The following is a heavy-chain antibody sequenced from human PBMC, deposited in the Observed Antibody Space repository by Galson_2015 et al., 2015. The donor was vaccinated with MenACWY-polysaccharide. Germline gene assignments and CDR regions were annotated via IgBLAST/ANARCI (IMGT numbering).Heavy chain of an antibody. CDR3: ARDYCSRTSCYGLDV. Sequence: SLRLSCAASGFTFNSYAMHWVRQAPGKGLEWVAVISYDETNKYYADSVKGRFTISRDNSKNTLYLQMNSLRAEDAAVHYCARDYCSRTSCYGLDVWGQGTTVIVSS. CDR2: ISYDETNK. D-gene: IGHD2-2*01. J-gene: IGHJ6*02. V-gene: IGHV3-30-3*01. CDR1: GFTFNSYA.